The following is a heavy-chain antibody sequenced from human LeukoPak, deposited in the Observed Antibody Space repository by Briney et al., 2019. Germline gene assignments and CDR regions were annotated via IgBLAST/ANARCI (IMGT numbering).Heavy chain of an antibody. D-gene: IGHD3-10*01. Sequence: GGSLRLSCAASGFTFSTFAMIWVRQPPGKGLEWVSAISGSGGSTYYADSVKGRFTISRDNSKNTLYLQMNSLRAEDTAVYYCARDGSGRVPEMSAPDYWGQGTLVTVSS. CDR2: ISGSGGST. J-gene: IGHJ4*02. CDR1: GFTFSTFA. CDR3: ARDGSGRVPEMSAPDY. V-gene: IGHV3-23*01.